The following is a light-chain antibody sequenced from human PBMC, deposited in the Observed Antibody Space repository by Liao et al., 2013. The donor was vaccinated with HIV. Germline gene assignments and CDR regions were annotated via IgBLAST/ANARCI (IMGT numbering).Light chain of an antibody. CDR1: TLGNVY. CDR2: RDS. J-gene: IGLJ3*02. V-gene: IGLV3-1*01. Sequence: SSELTQPPSVSVSPGQTASITCSGDTLGNVYAAWYQQKPGQSPVLVMYRDSHRPSGIPERFSGSNSGNTATLTISRVEAGDEADYYCQVWDSSSDHPVFGGGTKLTVL. CDR3: QVWDSSSDHPV.